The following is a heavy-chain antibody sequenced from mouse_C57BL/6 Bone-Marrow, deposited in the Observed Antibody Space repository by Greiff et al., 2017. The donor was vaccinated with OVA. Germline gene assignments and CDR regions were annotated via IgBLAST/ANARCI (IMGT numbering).Heavy chain of an antibody. D-gene: IGHD2-3*01. J-gene: IGHJ2*01. Sequence: QVQLQQPGAELVRPGSSVKLSCKASGYTFTSYWMDWVKQRPGQGLEWIGNLYPSDSETHYNQKFKDKATLTVDKSSSTAYMQLSSLTSEDSAVHYCARDGYYGLDYWGQGTTLTVSS. CDR2: LYPSDSET. CDR1: GYTFTSYW. V-gene: IGHV1-61*01. CDR3: ARDGYYGLDY.